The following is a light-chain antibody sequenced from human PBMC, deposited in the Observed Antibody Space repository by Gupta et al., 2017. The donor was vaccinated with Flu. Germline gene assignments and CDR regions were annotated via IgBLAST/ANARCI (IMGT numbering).Light chain of an antibody. CDR1: SGHSSYA. CDR3: QTWGTGTQG. V-gene: IGLV4-69*01. Sequence: QLVLTQPPSASASLGASVKPTCTLSSGHSSYAIAWHQQQPEKGPRYLMKLNSDGSHSKGDGIPDRFSGSSSGAERYLTISSLQSEDEADYYCQTWGTGTQGFGGGTKLTVL. J-gene: IGLJ3*02. CDR2: LNSDGSH.